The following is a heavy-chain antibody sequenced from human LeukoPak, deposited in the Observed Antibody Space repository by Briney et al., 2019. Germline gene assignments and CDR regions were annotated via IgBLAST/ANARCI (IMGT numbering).Heavy chain of an antibody. D-gene: IGHD3-22*01. Sequence: ASVKVSCKASGYTFTSYDINWVRQATGQGLEWMGWTNPNSGNTGYAQKFQGRVTITRNTSISTAYMELSSLRSEDTAVYYCAREVRYYDSSGPYRDYYYYYMDVWGKGTTVTVSS. J-gene: IGHJ6*03. CDR2: TNPNSGNT. CDR3: AREVRYYDSSGPYRDYYYYYMDV. CDR1: GYTFTSYD. V-gene: IGHV1-8*03.